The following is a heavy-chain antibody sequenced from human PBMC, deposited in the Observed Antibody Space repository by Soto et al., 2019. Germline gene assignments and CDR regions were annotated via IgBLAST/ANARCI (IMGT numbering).Heavy chain of an antibody. J-gene: IGHJ4*02. CDR1: GGSISSSSYY. CDR2: IYYSGST. CDR3: ASLWDGYNFGVVIIDY. Sequence: SETLSLTCTVSGGSISSSSYYWGWIRHPPGKGLEWIGSIYYSGSTYYNPSLKSRVTISVDTSKNQFSLKLSSVTAADTAVYYCASLWDGYNFGVVIIDYWGQGTLVTVSS. V-gene: IGHV4-39*01. D-gene: IGHD3-3*01.